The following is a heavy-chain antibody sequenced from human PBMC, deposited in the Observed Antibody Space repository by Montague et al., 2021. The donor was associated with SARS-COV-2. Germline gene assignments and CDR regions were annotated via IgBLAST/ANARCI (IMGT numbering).Heavy chain of an antibody. CDR1: GGSFSGYY. J-gene: IGHJ3*02. Sequence: SETLSLTCAVSGGSFSGYYWSWIRQPPGKGLEWIGYIYYSGSTNYNPSLKSRVTISVDTSKNQFSLKLSSVTAADTAVYYCARRGLGYCSTTSCQNYFDIWGQGTMVTVSS. CDR2: IYYSGST. D-gene: IGHD2-2*01. V-gene: IGHV4-59*08. CDR3: ARRGLGYCSTTSCQNYFDI.